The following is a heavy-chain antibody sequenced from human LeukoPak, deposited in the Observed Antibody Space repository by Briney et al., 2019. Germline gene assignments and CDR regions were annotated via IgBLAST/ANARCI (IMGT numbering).Heavy chain of an antibody. J-gene: IGHJ6*02. CDR1: GFTFSDYY. D-gene: IGHD1-1*01. CDR2: ISSSGSTI. CDR3: AKEGVLERYFYYGMDV. Sequence: PGGSLRLSCAASGFTFSDYYMSWIRQAPGKGLEWVSYISSSGSTIYYADSVKGRFTISRDNAKNSLYLQMNSLRAEDTAVYFCAKEGVLERYFYYGMDVWGQGTTVTVSS. V-gene: IGHV3-11*04.